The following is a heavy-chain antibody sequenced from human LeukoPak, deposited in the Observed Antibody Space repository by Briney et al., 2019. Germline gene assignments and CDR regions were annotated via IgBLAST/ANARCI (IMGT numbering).Heavy chain of an antibody. D-gene: IGHD2-2*02. CDR1: GGSISSYY. CDR2: IYYSGST. V-gene: IGHV4-59*01. CDR3: ARRGYRGSLGFWYFDL. Sequence: SETLSLTCTVSGGSISSYYWSWIRQPPGKGLEWIGYIYYSGSTNYNPSLKSRVTISVDTSKNQFSLKLSSVTAADTAVYYCARRGYRGSLGFWYFDLWGRGTLVTVSS. J-gene: IGHJ2*01.